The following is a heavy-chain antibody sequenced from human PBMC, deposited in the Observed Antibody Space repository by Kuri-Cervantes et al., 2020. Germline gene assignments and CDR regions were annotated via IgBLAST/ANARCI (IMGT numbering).Heavy chain of an antibody. V-gene: IGHV3-9*01. J-gene: IGHJ6*02. Sequence: SLKISCAASGFTFDDYAMHWVRQAPGKGLEWVSGISWNSGSIGYADSVKGRFTISRDNAKNSLYLQMNSLRAEDTAVYYCARDSGGYSTYGMDVWGQGTTVTVSS. D-gene: IGHD1-26*01. CDR3: ARDSGGYSTYGMDV. CDR2: ISWNSGSI. CDR1: GFTFDDYA.